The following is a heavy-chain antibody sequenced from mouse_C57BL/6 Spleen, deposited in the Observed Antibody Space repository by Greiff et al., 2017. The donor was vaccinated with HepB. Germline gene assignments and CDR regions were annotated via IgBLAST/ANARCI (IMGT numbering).Heavy chain of an antibody. D-gene: IGHD4-1*01. CDR3: ARHNWDAMDY. V-gene: IGHV5-9*01. J-gene: IGHJ4*01. CDR1: GFTFSSYT. Sequence: VMLVESGGGLVKPGGSLKLSCAASGFTFSSYTMSWVRQTPEKRLEWVATISGGGGNTYYPDSVKGRFTISRDNAKNTLYLQMSSLRSEDTALYYCARHNWDAMDYWGQGTSVTVSS. CDR2: ISGGGGNT.